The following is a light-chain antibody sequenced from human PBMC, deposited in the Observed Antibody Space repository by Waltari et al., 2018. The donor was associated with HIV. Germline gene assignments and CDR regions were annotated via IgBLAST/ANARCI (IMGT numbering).Light chain of an antibody. Sequence: QSMLTQPPSVSEAPGQRVTLSCTGSSSTIGADNDVHCYQQIPGTAPKLLISGNKNRPSGVPDRFSASKSGTSASLTISGLQAEDEADYFRQSYDISLSASVVFGGGTRLTVL. J-gene: IGLJ2*01. CDR2: GNK. V-gene: IGLV1-40*01. CDR1: SSTIGADND. CDR3: QSYDISLSASVV.